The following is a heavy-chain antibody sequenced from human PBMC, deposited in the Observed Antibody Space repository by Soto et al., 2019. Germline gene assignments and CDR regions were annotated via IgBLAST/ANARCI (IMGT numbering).Heavy chain of an antibody. J-gene: IGHJ4*02. V-gene: IGHV1-2*02. CDR2: INPNSGCT. Sequence: ASVKVSCKASGYTFTGYYMHWVRQAPGQGLEWMGWINPNSGCTNYAQKFQGRVTMTRDMSFSTAYMELSRLGSDDTAVYYCARENWNYDCDYWGQGTLVTVSS. CDR1: GYTFTGYY. CDR3: ARENWNYDCDY. D-gene: IGHD1-7*01.